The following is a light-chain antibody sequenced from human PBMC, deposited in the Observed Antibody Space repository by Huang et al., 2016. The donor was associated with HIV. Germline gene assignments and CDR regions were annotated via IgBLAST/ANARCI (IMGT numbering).Light chain of an antibody. CDR2: TAS. CDR3: LQDYTYPWT. Sequence: AIQMTQSPASLSASVGDRVTITCRASQDIGNDLGWYQQRLGKAPKLLVYTASHLQRGVPSRITGSGAGTHFTLTISGLQPEDFATYYCLQDYTYPWTFGQGTKVEI. J-gene: IGKJ1*01. CDR1: QDIGND. V-gene: IGKV1-6*01.